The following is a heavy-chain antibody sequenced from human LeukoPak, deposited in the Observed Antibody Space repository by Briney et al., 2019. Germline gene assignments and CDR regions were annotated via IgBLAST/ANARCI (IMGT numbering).Heavy chain of an antibody. D-gene: IGHD5-18*01. CDR3: VTAGQYRFDN. CDR1: GFTFSNSW. V-gene: IGHV3-74*01. CDR2: MNSGGNMI. J-gene: IGHJ4*02. Sequence: PGGSLRLPCAASGFTFSNSWMHWVRQTPGKGLAWVSRMNSGGNMIYYADSVKGRFIISRDNAKNTLYLQMHSLRDEDTAVYYCVTAGQYRFDNWGRGTLVTVSS.